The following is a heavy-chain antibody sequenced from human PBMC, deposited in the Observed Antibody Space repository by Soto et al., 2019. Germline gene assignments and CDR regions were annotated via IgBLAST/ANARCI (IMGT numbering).Heavy chain of an antibody. CDR2: IYYSGST. D-gene: IGHD6-13*01. Sequence: QVQLQESGPGLVKPSQTLSLTCTVSGGSISSGGYYWSWIRQHPGKGLEWIGYIYYSGSTYYNPYPKSRVTISVDTSKNQFPLKLSSVTAADTAMYYCASGQQLTRGGHYFDYWGQGTLVTVSS. V-gene: IGHV4-31*03. CDR3: ASGQQLTRGGHYFDY. CDR1: GGSISSGGYY. J-gene: IGHJ4*02.